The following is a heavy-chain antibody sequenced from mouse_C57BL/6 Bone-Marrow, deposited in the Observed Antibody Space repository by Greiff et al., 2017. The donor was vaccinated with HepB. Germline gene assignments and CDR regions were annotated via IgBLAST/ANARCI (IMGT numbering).Heavy chain of an antibody. D-gene: IGHD4-1*01. J-gene: IGHJ1*03. CDR3: ARGQANWDPYFDV. CDR1: GISITTGNYR. Sequence: EVMLVESGPGLVKPSQTVFLTCTVTGISITTGNYRWSWIRQFPGNKLEWIGYIYYSGTITYNPSLKSRTTITRDTPKNQFFLEMNSLPAEDTATYYCARGQANWDPYFDVWGTGTTVTVSS. V-gene: IGHV3-5*01. CDR2: IYYSGTI.